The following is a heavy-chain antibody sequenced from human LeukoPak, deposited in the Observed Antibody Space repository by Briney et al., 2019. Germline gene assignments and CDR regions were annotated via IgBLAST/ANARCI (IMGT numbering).Heavy chain of an antibody. J-gene: IGHJ3*02. V-gene: IGHV3-30*01. Sequence: GGSLRLSCAASGLTFSSYAMHWVRQAPGKGLEWVAVISYDGSNKYYADSVKGRFTISGDKSKNTLYLQMNSLRPEDTAFYYCARGPGPIAGAKNPFDIWGQGTMVTVYS. D-gene: IGHD1-26*01. CDR3: ARGPGPIAGAKNPFDI. CDR1: GLTFSSYA. CDR2: ISYDGSNK.